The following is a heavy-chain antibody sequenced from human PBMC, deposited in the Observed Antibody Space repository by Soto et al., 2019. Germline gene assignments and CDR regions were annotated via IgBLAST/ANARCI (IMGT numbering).Heavy chain of an antibody. J-gene: IGHJ4*02. D-gene: IGHD2-15*01. Sequence: QSKLVKPGAEGRKPGASGKVSGKASGSTSTTIAMHGVGTAPGQGLEWMGWINAGNGNTKYSQKFQGRVTITRDTSASTAYMELSSLRSEDTAVYYCARGPGGPDGPGDYWGQGTLVTVSS. V-gene: IGHV1-3*01. CDR1: GSTSTTIA. CDR2: INAGNGNT. CDR3: ARGPGGPDGPGDY.